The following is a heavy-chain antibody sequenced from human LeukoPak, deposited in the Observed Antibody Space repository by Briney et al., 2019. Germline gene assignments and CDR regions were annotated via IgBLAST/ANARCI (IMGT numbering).Heavy chain of an antibody. Sequence: GASVKGSCQASGYTFTGYYIHWVRHAPGQGLGWIGWLKPNNGGTNYAQKFQGRVTMTRDTSISTAYMELSRLRSDDTAVYYCARDLVNCSSTSCYYYYYYYMDVWGKGTTVTVSS. J-gene: IGHJ6*03. D-gene: IGHD2-2*01. V-gene: IGHV1-2*02. CDR3: ARDLVNCSSTSCYYYYYYYMDV. CDR1: GYTFTGYY. CDR2: LKPNNGGT.